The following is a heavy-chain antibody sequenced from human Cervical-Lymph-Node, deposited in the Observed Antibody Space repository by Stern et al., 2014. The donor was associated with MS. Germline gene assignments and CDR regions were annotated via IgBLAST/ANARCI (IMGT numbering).Heavy chain of an antibody. CDR2: ISNSGNSV. V-gene: IGHV3-21*01. D-gene: IGHD3-10*01. CDR3: ARRHGSAYDY. J-gene: IGHJ4*02. Sequence: EVQLVESGGGLVRPGGSLRLSCAASGFTFSTYTMNWVRQAPGKGLEWVSSISNSGNSVYYADSVKGRFAISRDNAKNSLYLQMSSLTAEDTAVYYCARRHGSAYDYWGQGTLVTVSS. CDR1: GFTFSTYT.